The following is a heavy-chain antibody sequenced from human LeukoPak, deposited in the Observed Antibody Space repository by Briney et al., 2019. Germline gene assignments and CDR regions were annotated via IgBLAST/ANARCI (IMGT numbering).Heavy chain of an antibody. CDR1: GFTFSNHW. CDR2: INSDGSST. Sequence: GGSLRLSCVASGFTFSNHWMHWVRQAPGKGLVWVSRINSDGSSTSYADSVKGRFTISRDNAKNSLYLQMNSLRAEDTALYHCAREGATHAFDIWGQGTMVTVSS. CDR3: AREGATHAFDI. J-gene: IGHJ3*02. D-gene: IGHD1-26*01. V-gene: IGHV3-74*01.